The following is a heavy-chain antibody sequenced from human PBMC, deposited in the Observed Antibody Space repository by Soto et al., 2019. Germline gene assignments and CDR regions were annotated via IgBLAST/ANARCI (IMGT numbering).Heavy chain of an antibody. CDR1: GGSISSYY. D-gene: IGHD3-3*01. CDR2: IYYSGST. Sequence: ETLSLTCTVSGGSISSYYWSWIRQPPGKGLEWIGYIYYSGSTNYNPSLKSRVTISVDTSKNQFSLKLSSVTAADTAVYYCASSGWTIFGVVISQTIDYWGQGTLVTVSS. J-gene: IGHJ4*02. CDR3: ASSGWTIFGVVISQTIDY. V-gene: IGHV4-59*01.